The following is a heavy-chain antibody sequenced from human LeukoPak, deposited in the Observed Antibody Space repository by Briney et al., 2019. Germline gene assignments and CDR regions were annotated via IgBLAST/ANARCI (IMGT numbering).Heavy chain of an antibody. V-gene: IGHV5-51*01. CDR2: INPGDSDT. D-gene: IGHD3-22*01. CDR1: GYSFTSYW. J-gene: IGHJ3*01. Sequence: PGESLKISCKGSGYSFTSYWIAWVRQMPGKGLEWMGIINPGDSDTRYSPSFQGQVTISADKSVNSAYLQWSSLKASDTAMYYCARPNITSYYDSRGYDAFDVWGQGTMVTVSS. CDR3: ARPNITSYYDSRGYDAFDV.